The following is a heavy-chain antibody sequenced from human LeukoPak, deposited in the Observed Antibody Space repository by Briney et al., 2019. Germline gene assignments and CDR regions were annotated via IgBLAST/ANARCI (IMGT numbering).Heavy chain of an antibody. CDR3: AKGRYDR. J-gene: IGHJ5*02. CDR2: IGGGGGST. V-gene: IGHV3-23*01. CDR1: GFTFSNSA. Sequence: TGGSLRLSCAASGFTFSNSAMSWVRQAPGKGLEWVSAIGGGGGSTYYADSVKGRFTISRDNSKNTLSLQMNSLRAEDTAVYYCAKGRYDRWSQGTLVTVSS.